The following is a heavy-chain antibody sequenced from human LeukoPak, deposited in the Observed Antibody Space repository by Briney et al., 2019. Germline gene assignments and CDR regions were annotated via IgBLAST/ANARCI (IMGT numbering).Heavy chain of an antibody. D-gene: IGHD6-13*01. CDR3: ARDPRQQLPYSFDY. J-gene: IGHJ4*02. V-gene: IGHV3-30-3*01. CDR1: GFTFSSYA. Sequence: GGSLRLSCAASGFTFSSYAMHWVRQAPGKGLEWVAVISYDGSNKYYADSVKGRFTISRDNSKNTLYLQMNSLRAEDTAVYYCARDPRQQLPYSFDYGGKGTLVTVS. CDR2: ISYDGSNK.